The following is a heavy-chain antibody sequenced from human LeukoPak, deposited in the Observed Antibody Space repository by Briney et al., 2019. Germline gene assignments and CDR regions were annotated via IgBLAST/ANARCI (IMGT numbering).Heavy chain of an antibody. D-gene: IGHD2-15*01. CDR3: AGGRPRGYCSGGSCYHNFDY. J-gene: IGHJ4*02. Sequence: ASVTVSCKASGATFISYAMSWVRQAPGQGLEWMGGIIPIFGTANYAQKFQGRVTITADKSTSTAYMEVSSLRSEDTAVYYCAGGRPRGYCSGGSCYHNFDYWGQGTLVTVSS. CDR1: GATFISYA. V-gene: IGHV1-69*06. CDR2: IIPIFGTA.